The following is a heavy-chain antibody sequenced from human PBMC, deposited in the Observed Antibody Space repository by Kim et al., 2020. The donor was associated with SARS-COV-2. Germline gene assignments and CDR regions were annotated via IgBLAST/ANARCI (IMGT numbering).Heavy chain of an antibody. V-gene: IGHV1-46*01. CDR2: INPSGGST. D-gene: IGHD3-10*01. Sequence: ASVKVCCKASGYTFTSYYMHWVRQAPGQGLEWMGIINPSGGSTSYAQKFQGRVTMTRDTSTSTVYMELSSLRSEDTAVYYCARDVRLGNYYGSGVPYYYYYGMDVWGQGTTVTGSS. CDR1: GYTFTSYY. CDR3: ARDVRLGNYYGSGVPYYYYYGMDV. J-gene: IGHJ6*02.